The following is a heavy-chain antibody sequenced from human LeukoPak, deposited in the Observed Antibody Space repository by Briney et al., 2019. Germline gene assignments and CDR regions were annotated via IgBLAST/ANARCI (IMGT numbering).Heavy chain of an antibody. D-gene: IGHD3-22*01. CDR2: ISSSSSTI. CDR1: GFTFSSYS. Sequence: GGSLRLSCAASGFTFSSYSMNWVRQAPGKGLEWVSYISSSSSTIYYADSVKGRFTISRDDAKNSLYLQMNSLRAEDTAVYYCARPIYDSSGYPPYFDYWGQGTLVTVSS. J-gene: IGHJ4*02. V-gene: IGHV3-48*01. CDR3: ARPIYDSSGYPPYFDY.